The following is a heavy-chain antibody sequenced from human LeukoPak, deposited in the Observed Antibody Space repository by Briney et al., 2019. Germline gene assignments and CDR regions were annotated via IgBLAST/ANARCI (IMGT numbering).Heavy chain of an antibody. V-gene: IGHV3-30*02. D-gene: IGHD5-24*01. CDR1: GFTFSSYG. Sequence: PGGSLRLSCAASGFTFSSYGMHWVRQAPGKGLEWVAFILYDRSNKYYADSVKGRFTISRDNSKNTLYLQMNSLRAEDTAVYYSAKIPLRDGYNWRDYYYYYMDVWGKGTTVTVSS. CDR2: ILYDRSNK. CDR3: AKIPLRDGYNWRDYYYYYMDV. J-gene: IGHJ6*03.